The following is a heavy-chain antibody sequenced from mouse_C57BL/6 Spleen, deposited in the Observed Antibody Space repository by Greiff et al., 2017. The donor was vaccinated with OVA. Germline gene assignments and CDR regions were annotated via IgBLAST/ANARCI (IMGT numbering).Heavy chain of an antibody. J-gene: IGHJ4*01. V-gene: IGHV1-26*01. Sequence: EVQLQQSGPELVKPGASVKISCTASGYTFTDYYMNWVKQSHGKSLEWIGDINPNNGGTSYNQKFKGKATLTVDKSSSTAYMDLRSLTSEDSAVYYCARSPYYYAMDYWGQGTSVTVSS. CDR1: GYTFTDYY. CDR2: INPNNGGT. CDR3: ARSPYYYAMDY.